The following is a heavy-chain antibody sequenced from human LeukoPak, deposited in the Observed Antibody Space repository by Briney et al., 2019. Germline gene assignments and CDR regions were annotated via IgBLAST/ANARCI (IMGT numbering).Heavy chain of an antibody. D-gene: IGHD3-10*01. J-gene: IGHJ4*02. CDR3: ARHRPYYGSGSYYPY. CDR1: GGSISSYY. CDR2: IYTSGST. V-gene: IGHV4-4*07. Sequence: SETLSLTCTVSGGSISSYYWSWIRQPAGKGLEWIGRIYTSGSTNYNPSLKSRVTISVDTSKNQFSLKLSSVTAADTAVYYCARHRPYYGSGSYYPYWGQGTLVTVSS.